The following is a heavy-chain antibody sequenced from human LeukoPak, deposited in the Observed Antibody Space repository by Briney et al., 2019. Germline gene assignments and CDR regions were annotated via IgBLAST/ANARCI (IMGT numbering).Heavy chain of an antibody. V-gene: IGHV3-30*02. CDR2: IRYDGGNK. CDR1: GFTLSNYG. J-gene: IGHJ6*03. CDR3: AIFTRIVGDDYYYMDV. D-gene: IGHD1-26*01. Sequence: GGSLRLSCASSGFTLSNYGMHGVGQAAGKGREWLAFIRYDGGNKKYADSVKGRFTISRDNSKNTLYLQMNSLRAEDTAVYYCAIFTRIVGDDYYYMDVWGKGTTVTISS.